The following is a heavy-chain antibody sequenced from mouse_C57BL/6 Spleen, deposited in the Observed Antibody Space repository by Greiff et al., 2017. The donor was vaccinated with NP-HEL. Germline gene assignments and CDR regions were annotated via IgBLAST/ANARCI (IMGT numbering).Heavy chain of an antibody. D-gene: IGHD1-1*01. CDR2: IYPRDGST. J-gene: IGHJ2*01. CDR3: ARGGFITTVVAEDFDY. V-gene: IGHV1-78*01. Sequence: QVQLQQSDAELVKPGASVKISCKVPGYTFTDHTIHWMKQRPEQGLEWIGYIYPRDGSTKYNEKFKGKATLTADKSSSTAYMQLNSLTSEDSAVYFCARGGFITTVVAEDFDYWGQGTTLTVSS. CDR1: GYTFTDHT.